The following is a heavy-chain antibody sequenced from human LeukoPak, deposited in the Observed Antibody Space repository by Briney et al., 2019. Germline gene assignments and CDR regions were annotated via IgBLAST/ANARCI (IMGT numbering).Heavy chain of an antibody. D-gene: IGHD3-22*01. J-gene: IGHJ4*02. CDR3: ARSLPYDNRNPHFDY. V-gene: IGHV1-2*02. CDR1: GYTFTGSY. CDR2: VNPNIGDI. Sequence: GASVKVSCKASGYTFTGSYLHWVRQAPGQGLEWMGWVNPNIGDIIYAQRFQGRVTMTRDTSITTVYMELSRLRSDGTAVYYCARSLPYDNRNPHFDYWGQGTLVTVSS.